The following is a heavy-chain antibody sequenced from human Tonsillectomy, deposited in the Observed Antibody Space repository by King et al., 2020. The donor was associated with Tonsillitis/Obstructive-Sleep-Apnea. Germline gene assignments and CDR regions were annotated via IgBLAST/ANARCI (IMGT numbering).Heavy chain of an antibody. CDR3: ARGGEMITFGGVIVTPDY. CDR1: GFTFSSYG. V-gene: IGHV3-33*01. J-gene: IGHJ4*02. Sequence: VQLVESGGGVVQPGRSLRLSCAASGFTFSSYGMHWVRQAPGKGLEGVAVIWYDGSNKYYADSVKGRFTISRDNSKNTLYLQMNSLRAEDTAVYYCARGGEMITFGGVIVTPDYWGQGTLVTVSS. D-gene: IGHD3-16*02. CDR2: IWYDGSNK.